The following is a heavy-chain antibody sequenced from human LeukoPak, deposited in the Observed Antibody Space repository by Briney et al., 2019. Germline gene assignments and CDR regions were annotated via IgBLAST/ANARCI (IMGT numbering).Heavy chain of an antibody. D-gene: IGHD4-17*01. V-gene: IGHV3-30*18. CDR1: GFSFNNYV. Sequence: GGSLRLSCAASGFSFNNYVMHWVRQAPGKGLEWVALISNDGSNKYYADSVKGRFTISRDNSKNTLYLQMDSLRAEDTAVYYCAKDHPTTEYYYYGMDVWGQGTTVTVSS. J-gene: IGHJ6*02. CDR3: AKDHPTTEYYYYGMDV. CDR2: ISNDGSNK.